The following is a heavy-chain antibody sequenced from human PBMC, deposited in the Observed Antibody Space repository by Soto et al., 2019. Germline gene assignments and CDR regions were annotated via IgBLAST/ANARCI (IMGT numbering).Heavy chain of an antibody. D-gene: IGHD3-10*01. J-gene: IGHJ5*02. CDR3: ARAAGRSKLLPYYFDP. Sequence: QVHLVQSGAEVQKPGASVRISCQASGYAFTTSAIPWVRQAPGQSLEWMGWINPATGDTKYSQNVRGRVTFALDTSATTAYMDLRSLASHDTAVYYCARAAGRSKLLPYYFDPWGQGTLVTVAS. CDR1: GYAFTTSA. CDR2: INPATGDT. V-gene: IGHV1-3*01.